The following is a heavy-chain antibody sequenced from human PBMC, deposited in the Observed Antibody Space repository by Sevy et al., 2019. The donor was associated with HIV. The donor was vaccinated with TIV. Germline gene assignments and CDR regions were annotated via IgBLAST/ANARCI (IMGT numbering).Heavy chain of an antibody. CDR3: AKDRVSGTYYTGDFDY. D-gene: IGHD3-10*01. J-gene: IGHJ4*02. V-gene: IGHV3-23*01. Sequence: GGSLRLSCAASGFTVSNNYISWVRQAPGKGLEWVSVISITGGSTYYADSVKGRFTISRDNSKNTLYLQMNTLRAEDTAVYYCAKDRVSGTYYTGDFDYWGQGTLVTVSS. CDR2: ISITGGST. CDR1: GFTVSNNY.